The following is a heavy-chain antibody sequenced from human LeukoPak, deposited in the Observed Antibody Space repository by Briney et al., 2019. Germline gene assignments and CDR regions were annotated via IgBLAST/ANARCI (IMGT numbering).Heavy chain of an antibody. J-gene: IGHJ4*02. D-gene: IGHD3-10*01. Sequence: SETLSLTCTVSGGSISSSRYYWGWIRQPPGKGLEWIGSIYYSGSTYYNPSLKSRVTISVDTSKNQFSLKLTSVTAADTAVYYCARQNGFGEFYYFDYWGQGTLVTAPS. CDR1: GGSISSSRYY. V-gene: IGHV4-39*01. CDR2: IYYSGST. CDR3: ARQNGFGEFYYFDY.